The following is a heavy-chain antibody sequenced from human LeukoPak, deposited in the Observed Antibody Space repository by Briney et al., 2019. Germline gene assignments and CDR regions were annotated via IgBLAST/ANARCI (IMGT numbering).Heavy chain of an antibody. CDR3: ARDSIAAREDMGYYYYMDV. CDR2: IYRSGST. J-gene: IGHJ6*03. Sequence: PSQTLSLTCTVSGGSISSGGYYWSWIRQPPGKGLEWIGYIYRSGSTYYNPSLKSRVTISVDRSKNQFSLKLSSVTAADTAVYYCARDSIAAREDMGYYYYMDVWGEGTTVTVSS. CDR1: GGSISSGGYY. V-gene: IGHV4-30-2*01. D-gene: IGHD6-6*01.